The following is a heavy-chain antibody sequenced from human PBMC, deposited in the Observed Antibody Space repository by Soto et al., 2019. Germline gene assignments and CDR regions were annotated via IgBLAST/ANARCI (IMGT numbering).Heavy chain of an antibody. CDR2: ISSSGSTI. CDR1: GFTFSSYE. Sequence: GGSLRLSCAASGFTFSSYEMNWVRQAPGKGLEWVSYISSSGSTIYYADSVKGRFTISRDNAKNSLYLQMNSLRAEDTAVYYCAGDPRPETPYDFWSGNYYYYGMDVWGQGTTVTVSS. CDR3: AGDPRPETPYDFWSGNYYYYGMDV. J-gene: IGHJ6*02. V-gene: IGHV3-48*03. D-gene: IGHD3-3*01.